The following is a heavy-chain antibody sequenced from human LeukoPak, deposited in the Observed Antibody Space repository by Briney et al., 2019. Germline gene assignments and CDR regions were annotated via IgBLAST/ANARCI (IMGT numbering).Heavy chain of an antibody. J-gene: IGHJ4*02. CDR3: AKNRDIVLMVYARDHFDY. Sequence: GGSLRLSCAASGFTFSSYAMSWVRQAPGKGLGWVSAISGSGGSTYYADSVKGRFTISRDNSKNTLYLQMNSLRAEDTAVYYCAKNRDIVLMVYARDHFDYWGQGTLVTVSS. CDR2: ISGSGGST. D-gene: IGHD2-8*01. CDR1: GFTFSSYA. V-gene: IGHV3-23*01.